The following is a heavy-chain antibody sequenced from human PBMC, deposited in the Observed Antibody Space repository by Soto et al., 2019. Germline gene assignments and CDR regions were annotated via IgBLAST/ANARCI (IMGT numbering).Heavy chain of an antibody. CDR2: ISAYNGNT. CDR3: ARDRSGGAMVTLFDY. D-gene: IGHD5-18*01. V-gene: IGHV1-18*01. CDR1: GYTFTTYG. J-gene: IGHJ4*02. Sequence: QVPLVQSGAEVKKPGASVKVSCKASGYTFTTYGITWVRQAPGQGLEWMGWISAYNGNTNYAQKLQGRITMTTDTSTSTAYMELRSLRSDDTAVYYCARDRSGGAMVTLFDYWGQGTLVTVSS.